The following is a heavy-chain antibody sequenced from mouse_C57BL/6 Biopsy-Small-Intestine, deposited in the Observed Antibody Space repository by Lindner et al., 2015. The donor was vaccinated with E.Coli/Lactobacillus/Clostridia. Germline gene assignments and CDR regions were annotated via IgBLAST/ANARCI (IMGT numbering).Heavy chain of an antibody. CDR1: GYTFTIYG. CDR3: AKITTVVATDWYFDV. J-gene: IGHJ1*03. D-gene: IGHD1-1*01. Sequence: VQLQESGAELARPGASVKLSCKASGYTFTIYGISWVKQRTGQGLEWIGEIYPRSGNTYYNEKFKGKATLTADKSSSTAYMELRSLTSEDSAVYFCAKITTVVATDWYFDVWGTGTTVTVSS. CDR2: IYPRSGNT. V-gene: IGHV1-81*01.